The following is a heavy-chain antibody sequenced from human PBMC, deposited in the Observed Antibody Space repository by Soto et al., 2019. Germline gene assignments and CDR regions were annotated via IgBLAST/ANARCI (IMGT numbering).Heavy chain of an antibody. CDR2: INPSGGIV. J-gene: IGHJ4*02. D-gene: IGHD1-1*01. Sequence: ASVKVSCKASGYTFTSYYMHWVRQAPGQGLEWMGIINPSGGIVNSAQKFQGRVSITADESTSTGYMELSSLTSEDTAVYYCARPRTTATTKGYDYWGQGTLVTVSS. CDR1: GYTFTSYY. V-gene: IGHV1-46*01. CDR3: ARPRTTATTKGYDY.